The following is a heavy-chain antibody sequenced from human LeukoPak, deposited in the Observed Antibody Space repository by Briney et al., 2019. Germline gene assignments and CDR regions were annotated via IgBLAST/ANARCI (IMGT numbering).Heavy chain of an antibody. J-gene: IGHJ5*02. CDR2: IYNTGSA. CDR3: ARDVFFRAHNWFDP. D-gene: IGHD2/OR15-2a*01. V-gene: IGHV4-4*07. CDR1: GGSINSQY. Sequence: SETLSLTCTVSGGSINSQYWSWIRQPAGKELEWIGRIYNTGSANYNPPLKSRVTMSLDTSRNQISLKLTSVTAADTAVYYCARDVFFRAHNWFDPWGQGTLVTVSS.